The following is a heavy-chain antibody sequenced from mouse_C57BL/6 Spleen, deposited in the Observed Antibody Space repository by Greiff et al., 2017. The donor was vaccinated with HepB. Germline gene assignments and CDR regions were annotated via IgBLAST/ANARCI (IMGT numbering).Heavy chain of an antibody. Sequence: QVQLQQSGAELVRPGSSVKLSCKASGYTFTSYWMDWVKQRPGQGLEWIGNIYPSDSETHYNQKFKDKATLTVDKSSSTAYMQLSSLTSEDSAVYYCATLYYDYDVRYFDVWGTGTTVTVSS. CDR1: GYTFTSYW. CDR2: IYPSDSET. V-gene: IGHV1-61*01. CDR3: ATLYYDYDVRYFDV. J-gene: IGHJ1*03. D-gene: IGHD2-4*01.